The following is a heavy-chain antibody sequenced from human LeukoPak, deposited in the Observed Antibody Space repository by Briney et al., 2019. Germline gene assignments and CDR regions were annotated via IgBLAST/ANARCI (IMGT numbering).Heavy chain of an antibody. Sequence: GGPLRLSLAPSGFPFSSIAFNWVGQPRGKWLEWVSAISHNGSLTQYGDFVRGRFTISRDDSKNTQYLQMHSLRVEDTAIYYCARYLFDWGRGTLVSVFS. CDR3: ARYLFD. CDR1: GFPFSSIA. J-gene: IGHJ4*02. D-gene: IGHD2-21*01. V-gene: IGHV3-23*01. CDR2: ISHNGSLT.